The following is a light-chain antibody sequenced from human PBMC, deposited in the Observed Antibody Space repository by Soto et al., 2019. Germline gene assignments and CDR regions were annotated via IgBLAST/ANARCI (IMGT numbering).Light chain of an antibody. J-gene: IGLJ1*01. V-gene: IGLV2-23*02. CDR1: SSDVGTYTL. CDR3: SSYAGPITFYV. CDR2: EVN. Sequence: QSALTQPASVSGSPGQSITISCTGTSSDVGTYTLVSWYQQHPGKAPQLVIYEVNKRPAGVSKRFSGSKSGDTASLTISGLQAEDEADYYCSSYAGPITFYVFGTGTKVTVL.